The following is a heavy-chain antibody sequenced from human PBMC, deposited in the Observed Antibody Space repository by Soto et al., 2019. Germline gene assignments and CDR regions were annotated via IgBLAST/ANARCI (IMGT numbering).Heavy chain of an antibody. CDR2: ISGSGGST. Sequence: GGSLRLSCAASGFTFSSYAMSWVRQAPGKGLEWVSAISGSGGSTYYADSVKGRFTISRDNSKNTLYLQMNSLRAEDTAVYYCAKCDYDSSGQGYAFDIWGQGTMVTVSS. J-gene: IGHJ3*02. CDR1: GFTFSSYA. D-gene: IGHD3-22*01. V-gene: IGHV3-23*01. CDR3: AKCDYDSSGQGYAFDI.